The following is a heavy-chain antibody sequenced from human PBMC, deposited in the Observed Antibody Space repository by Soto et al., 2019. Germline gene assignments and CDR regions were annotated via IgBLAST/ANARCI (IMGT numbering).Heavy chain of an antibody. CDR1: GFTFSNYG. CDR2: IWHDGNNK. D-gene: IGHD1-26*01. J-gene: IGHJ6*02. V-gene: IGHV3-33*01. CDR3: ASDLVGASDSYGLDV. Sequence: SGGSLRLSCAASGFTFSNYGMHWVRQAPGKGLEWVAIIWHDGNNKYYADSVRGRFIISRDSSKNRLYLQMNSLRAEDTAVYYCASDLVGASDSYGLDVWGQGTPVTVSS.